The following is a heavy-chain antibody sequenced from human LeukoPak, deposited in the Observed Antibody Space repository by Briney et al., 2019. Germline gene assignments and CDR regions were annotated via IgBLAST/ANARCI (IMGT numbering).Heavy chain of an antibody. V-gene: IGHV3-7*01. J-gene: IGHJ4*02. Sequence: GGSLRLSCAASGFTFSSYWMSWVRQAPGKGLEWVANIKQDGSEKYYVDSVKGRFTISRDNAKNSLYLQMDSLRGEDRAVYYCARSRGGRDYWGQGTLVTVSS. D-gene: IGHD3-16*01. CDR1: GFTFSSYW. CDR2: IKQDGSEK. CDR3: ARSRGGRDY.